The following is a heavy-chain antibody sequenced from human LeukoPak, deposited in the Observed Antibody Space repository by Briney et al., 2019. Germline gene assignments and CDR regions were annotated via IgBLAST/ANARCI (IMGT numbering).Heavy chain of an antibody. CDR1: RFSFSSYA. CDR2: ISYDGSNK. V-gene: IGHV3-30*04. D-gene: IGHD2-2*01. CDR3: ARASRGEYCSSTSCYLFRDAFDI. Sequence: GGSLRLSCAASRFSFSSYAMHWVRQAPGKGLEWVAVISYDGSNKYYADSVKGRFTISRDNSKNTLYLQMNSLRAEDTAVYYCARASRGEYCSSTSCYLFRDAFDIWGQGTMVTVSS. J-gene: IGHJ3*02.